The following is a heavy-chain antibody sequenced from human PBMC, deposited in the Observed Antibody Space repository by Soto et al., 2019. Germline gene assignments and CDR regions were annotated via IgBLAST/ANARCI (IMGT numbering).Heavy chain of an antibody. CDR3: ARDLYSSSARYFDY. V-gene: IGHV3-21*01. CDR1: GFTFSSYS. D-gene: IGHD6-6*01. CDR2: ISSSSSYI. J-gene: IGHJ4*02. Sequence: ESWGGLVKPGGSLSLSCAASGFTFSSYSMNWVRQAPGKGLEWVSSISSSSSYIYYADSVKGRFTISRDNAKNSLYLQMNSLRAEDTAVYYCARDLYSSSARYFDYWGQGNLVTVSS.